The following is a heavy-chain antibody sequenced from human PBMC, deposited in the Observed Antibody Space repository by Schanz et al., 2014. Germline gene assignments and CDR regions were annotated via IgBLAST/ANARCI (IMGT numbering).Heavy chain of an antibody. CDR2: ISSSSGDI. Sequence: EVQLVESGGGLVKPGGSRGLSGAASGATFIAYTLNWARQPPGKGLEWVSSISSSSGDIYYADSVKGRFTISRDNAKNSLYLQMNSLRADDTAVYYCAISLDHWGQGTLVTVTS. CDR3: AISLDH. CDR1: GATFIAYT. J-gene: IGHJ4*02. V-gene: IGHV3-21*01.